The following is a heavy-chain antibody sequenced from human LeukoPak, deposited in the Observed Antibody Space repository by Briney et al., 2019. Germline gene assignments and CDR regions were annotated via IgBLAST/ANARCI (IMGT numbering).Heavy chain of an antibody. D-gene: IGHD2-2*01. J-gene: IGHJ4*02. CDR2: LYYSGWST. Sequence: PSGTLSLTCTVSGGSISSSYYYWGWVRQPPGKGLEWIGSLYYSGWSTYYNPSLKSRVTISVDTSKNQFSLKLNSVTAADTAVYYCARLGCSSASCYPGNWGQGTLDTVSS. CDR3: ARLGCSSASCYPGN. CDR1: GGSISSSYYY. V-gene: IGHV4-39*01.